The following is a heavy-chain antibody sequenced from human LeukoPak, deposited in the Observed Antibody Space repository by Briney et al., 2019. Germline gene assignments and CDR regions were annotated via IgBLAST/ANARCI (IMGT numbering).Heavy chain of an antibody. CDR2: IIPILGIA. CDR1: GGTFSSYA. D-gene: IGHD3-22*01. Sequence: SVKVSCKAPGGTFSSYAISWVRQAPGQGLEWMGRIIPILGIANYAQKFQGRVTITADKSTSTAYMELSSLRSEDTAVYYCARGIGSSGYYHAEYFQHWGQGTLVTVSS. J-gene: IGHJ1*01. CDR3: ARGIGSSGYYHAEYFQH. V-gene: IGHV1-69*04.